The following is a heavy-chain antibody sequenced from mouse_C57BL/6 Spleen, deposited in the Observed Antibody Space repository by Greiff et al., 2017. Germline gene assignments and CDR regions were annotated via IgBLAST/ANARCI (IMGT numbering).Heavy chain of an antibody. Sequence: QVQLQQPGAELVKPGASVKLSCKASGYTFTSYWMHWVKQRPGQGLEWIGMIHPNSGSTNYNEKFKSKATLTVDTSSSTAYMQLSSLTSEDSAVYYCAPRSSSPFAYWGQGTLVTVSA. J-gene: IGHJ3*01. CDR3: APRSSSPFAY. V-gene: IGHV1-64*01. D-gene: IGHD1-1*01. CDR2: IHPNSGST. CDR1: GYTFTSYW.